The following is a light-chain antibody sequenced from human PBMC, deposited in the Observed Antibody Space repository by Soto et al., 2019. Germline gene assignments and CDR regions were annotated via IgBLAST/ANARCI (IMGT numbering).Light chain of an antibody. J-gene: IGKJ5*01. CDR2: GAS. CDR3: QQRSNWPGIT. V-gene: IGKV3D-20*02. Sequence: EIVLTQSPGTLSLSPGERATLSCRASQSVSSSYLAWYQQRPGQAPGLLIYGASSRATGIPHRFSGSGSGTDFTLTISSLEPEDFAVYYCQQRSNWPGITFGQGTRLEIK. CDR1: QSVSSSY.